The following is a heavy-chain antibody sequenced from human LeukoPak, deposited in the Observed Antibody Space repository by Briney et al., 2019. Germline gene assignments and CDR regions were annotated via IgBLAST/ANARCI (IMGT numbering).Heavy chain of an antibody. CDR1: GYSFNSYW. CDR2: IYPGDSDT. V-gene: IGHV5-51*07. CDR3: ARLPGIVATIERYFDY. D-gene: IGHD5-12*01. Sequence: GESLKISCKGSGYSFNSYWIGWVHQMPRKGLEGMGIIYPGDSDTRYSPSFQGQVTISADKSISTAYLQWSSLKASDTAMYYCARLPGIVATIERYFDYWGQGTLVTVSS. J-gene: IGHJ4*02.